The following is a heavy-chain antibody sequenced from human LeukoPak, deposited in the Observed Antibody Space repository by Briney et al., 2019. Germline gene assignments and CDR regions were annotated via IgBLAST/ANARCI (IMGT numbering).Heavy chain of an antibody. CDR2: IYYSGST. D-gene: IGHD6-13*01. V-gene: IGHV4-39*07. CDR1: GGSISSSGYY. J-gene: IGHJ4*02. Sequence: PSETLSLTCTVSGGSISSSGYYWGWIRQPPGKGLEWIGSIYYSGSTYYNPSLKSRVTISVDTSKNQFSLKLSSVTAADTAVYYCARVRIAAAAYYFDYWGQGTLVTVSS. CDR3: ARVRIAAAAYYFDY.